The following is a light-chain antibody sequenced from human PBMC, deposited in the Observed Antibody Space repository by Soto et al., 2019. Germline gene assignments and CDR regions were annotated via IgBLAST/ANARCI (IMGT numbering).Light chain of an antibody. V-gene: IGLV2-14*01. J-gene: IGLJ2*01. CDR3: SSYTSRSTLV. Sequence: QSVLTQPASVSGSPGQSITISCTGTSSDLGGYNYVSWYQQHPGKAPKVMIYEVSNRPSGVSNRFSGSKSGNTASLTISGLQAEDEADYYCSSYTSRSTLVFGGGTKLTVL. CDR1: SSDLGGYNY. CDR2: EVS.